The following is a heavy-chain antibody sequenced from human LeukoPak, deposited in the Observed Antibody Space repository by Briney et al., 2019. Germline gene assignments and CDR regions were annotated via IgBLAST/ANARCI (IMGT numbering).Heavy chain of an antibody. Sequence: GGSLRLSCAASGFTVSSNYMSWVRQAPGKGLEWVSVIYSGASTYYADSVKGRFTISRDNSKNTLYLQMNSLRAEDTAVYYCASGPKRITPFDYWGQGTLVTVSS. D-gene: IGHD2-15*01. J-gene: IGHJ4*02. CDR2: IYSGAST. CDR1: GFTVSSNY. CDR3: ASGPKRITPFDY. V-gene: IGHV3-66*01.